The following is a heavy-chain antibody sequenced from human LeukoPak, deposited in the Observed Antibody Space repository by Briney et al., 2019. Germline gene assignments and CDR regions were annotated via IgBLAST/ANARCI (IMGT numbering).Heavy chain of an antibody. J-gene: IGHJ4*02. CDR2: IKQDGSEK. Sequence: GGSLRLSCAASGFTFSSYWMSWVRQAPGKGLEWVANIKQDGSEKYYVDSVKGRFTISRDNAKNSLYLQMNSLRAEDTAVYYCAKDRRGWLQSNFDYWGQGTLVTVSS. D-gene: IGHD5-24*01. V-gene: IGHV3-7*03. CDR1: GFTFSSYW. CDR3: AKDRRGWLQSNFDY.